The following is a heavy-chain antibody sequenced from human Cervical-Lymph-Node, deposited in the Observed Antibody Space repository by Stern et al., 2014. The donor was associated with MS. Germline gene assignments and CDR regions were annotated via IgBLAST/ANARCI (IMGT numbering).Heavy chain of an antibody. Sequence: EVQLVDSGGGLVQPGGSRRLSCEASGFTFSRYWMSWVRQAPGKGLEWVANINQNGSEKYYVDSVEGRFTISRDNSKNSLFLQMNSLRGDDTAVYYCARDPPYFDYWAQGTLVTVSS. V-gene: IGHV3-7*01. CDR3: ARDPPYFDY. CDR2: INQNGSEK. J-gene: IGHJ4*02. CDR1: GFTFSRYW.